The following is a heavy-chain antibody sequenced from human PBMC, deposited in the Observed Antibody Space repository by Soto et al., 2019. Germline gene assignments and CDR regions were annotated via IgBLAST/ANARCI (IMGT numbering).Heavy chain of an antibody. Sequence: GGSLRLSCAASGFTFSSYAMSWVRQAPGKGLEWVSAISGSGGSTYYADSVKGPFTISRDNSKNTLYLQMNSLRAEDTAVYYCAKVTHVPYDFWSGYPYYFDYWGQGTLVTVSS. CDR3: AKVTHVPYDFWSGYPYYFDY. V-gene: IGHV3-23*01. CDR1: GFTFSSYA. J-gene: IGHJ4*02. CDR2: ISGSGGST. D-gene: IGHD3-3*01.